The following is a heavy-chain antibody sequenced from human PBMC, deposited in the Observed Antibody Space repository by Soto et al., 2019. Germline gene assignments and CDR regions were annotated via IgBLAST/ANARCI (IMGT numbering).Heavy chain of an antibody. D-gene: IGHD3-16*01. J-gene: IGHJ6*02. CDR2: ISYDGSNK. CDR3: AKPPHHYGRYYYYYGMDV. Sequence: GGSLRLSCAASGFTFSSYGMHWVRQAPGKGLEWVAVISYDGSNKYYADSVKGRFTISRDNSKNTLYLQMNSLRAEDTAVYYCAKPPHHYGRYYYYYGMDVWGQGTTVTVSS. CDR1: GFTFSSYG. V-gene: IGHV3-30*18.